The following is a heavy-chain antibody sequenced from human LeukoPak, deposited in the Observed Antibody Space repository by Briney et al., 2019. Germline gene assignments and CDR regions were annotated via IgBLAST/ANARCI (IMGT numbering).Heavy chain of an antibody. V-gene: IGHV4-34*01. J-gene: IGHJ4*02. CDR3: ARGRTGAAALDF. Sequence: PSETLSLTCAVYGGFFSGHYWTWIRQAPGKGLEWIGESTHTGSTNYNPSLKSRVTISVDTSKNQFSLKLTSVSAADTAVYHCARGRTGAAALDFWGPGTLVTVSS. CDR2: STHTGST. CDR1: GGFFSGHY. D-gene: IGHD2-2*01.